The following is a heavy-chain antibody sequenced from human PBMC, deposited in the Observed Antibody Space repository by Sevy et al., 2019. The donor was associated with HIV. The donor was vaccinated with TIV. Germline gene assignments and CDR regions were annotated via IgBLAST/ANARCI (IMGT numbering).Heavy chain of an antibody. Sequence: GGSLRLSCAASGFSFSSYWMHWVRHVPGKGLVWVSRINSDGTTTGEADSVKGRFTISRDNAKNTLYLQMNNLRAEETAIYYCARDGGCTSTSCLLYFDYWGQGTPVTVSS. CDR2: INSDGTTT. CDR1: GFSFSSYW. D-gene: IGHD2-2*01. J-gene: IGHJ4*02. CDR3: ARDGGCTSTSCLLYFDY. V-gene: IGHV3-74*01.